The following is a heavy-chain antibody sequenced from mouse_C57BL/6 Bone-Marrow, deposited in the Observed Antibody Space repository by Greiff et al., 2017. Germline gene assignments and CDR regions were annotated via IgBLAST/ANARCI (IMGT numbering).Heavy chain of an antibody. CDR1: GYTFTSYW. CDR2: IDPSDSYT. CDR3: AREGDYGFFDY. D-gene: IGHD2-2*01. Sequence: QVQLQQPGAELVMPGASVKLSCKASGYTFTSYWMHWVKQRPGQGLEWIGEIDPSDSYTNYNQKFKGKSTLTVDKSSSTAYMQLSSLTSEDSAVYYCAREGDYGFFDYWGQGTTLTVSS. J-gene: IGHJ2*01. V-gene: IGHV1-69*01.